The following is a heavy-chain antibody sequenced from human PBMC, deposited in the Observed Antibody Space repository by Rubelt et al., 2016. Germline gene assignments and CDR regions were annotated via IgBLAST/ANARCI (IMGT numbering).Heavy chain of an antibody. V-gene: IGHV4-38-2*02. J-gene: IGHJ4*02. CDR3: GRHPSTARLFDY. Sequence: QVQLQESGPGLVKPSETLSLTCTVSGYSISRGYFWGWIRQPPGKGLEWIASIYHSGGTYYNPSHKSRVTIPVDTSKNQVPLKWTSVGAAETAVYYCGRHPSTARLFDYWGQGTVVTVSS. D-gene: IGHD6-6*01. CDR2: IYHSGGT. CDR1: GYSISRGYF.